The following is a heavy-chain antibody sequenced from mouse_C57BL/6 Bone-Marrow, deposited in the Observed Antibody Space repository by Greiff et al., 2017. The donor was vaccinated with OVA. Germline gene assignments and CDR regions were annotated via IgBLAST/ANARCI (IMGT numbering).Heavy chain of an antibody. J-gene: IGHJ4*01. CDR1: GYTFTDYE. V-gene: IGHV1-15*01. CDR2: IDPETGGT. D-gene: IGHD2-2*01. CDR3: TKSYYGYDEGYYYAMDY. Sequence: QVQLKESGAELVRPGASVTLSCKASGYTFTDYEMHWVKQTPVHGLEWIGAIDPETGGTAYNQKFKGKAILTADKSSSTAYMELRSLTSEDSAVYNCTKSYYGYDEGYYYAMDYGGQGTSVTVSS.